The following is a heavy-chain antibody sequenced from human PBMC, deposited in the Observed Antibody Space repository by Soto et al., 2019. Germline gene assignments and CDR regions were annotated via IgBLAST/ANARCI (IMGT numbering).Heavy chain of an antibody. J-gene: IGHJ4*02. D-gene: IGHD3-22*01. CDR1: GGSFSGYY. V-gene: IGHV4-34*01. CDR2: INHSGST. Sequence: PSETLSLTCAVYGGSFSGYYWSWIRQPPGKGLEWIGEINHSGSTNYNPSLKSRVTISVDTSKNQFSLKLSSVTAADTAVHYCARGGVVVISDFDYWGQGTLVTSPQ. CDR3: ARGGVVVISDFDY.